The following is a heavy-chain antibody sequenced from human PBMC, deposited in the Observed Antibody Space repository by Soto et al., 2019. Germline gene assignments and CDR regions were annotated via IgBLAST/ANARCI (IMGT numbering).Heavy chain of an antibody. D-gene: IGHD5-12*01. CDR3: AKGFAEMATIDY. CDR2: ITSSAGST. Sequence: LRLSCAASGFTFSGYGVTWVRQAPGKGLEWVSSITSSAGSTYYADPVKGRFTVSRDNSKNTLYLQMNSLRAEDTAVYYCAKGFAEMATIDYWGQGTLVTVSS. J-gene: IGHJ4*02. CDR1: GFTFSGYG. V-gene: IGHV3-23*01.